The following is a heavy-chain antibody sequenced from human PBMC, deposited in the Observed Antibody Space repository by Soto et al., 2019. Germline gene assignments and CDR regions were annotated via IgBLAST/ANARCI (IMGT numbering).Heavy chain of an antibody. CDR1: GYTFTSYD. CDR2: INPSGGST. D-gene: IGHD2-15*01. J-gene: IGHJ4*02. V-gene: IGHV1-46*01. Sequence: ASGKVCCKASGYTFTSYDMHWVRQAPGQGLEWMGIINPSGGSTSYAQKFQGRVTMTRDTSTSTVYMELSSLRSEDTAVYYCARAMGKDTHFDYWGQGTLVTVSS. CDR3: ARAMGKDTHFDY.